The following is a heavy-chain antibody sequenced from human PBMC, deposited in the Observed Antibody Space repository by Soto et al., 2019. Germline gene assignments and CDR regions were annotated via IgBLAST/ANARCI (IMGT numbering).Heavy chain of an antibody. CDR2: ISGSGVST. Sequence: PGGSLRLSCAASGFTFSSYAMSWVRQAPGKGLEWVSAISGSGVSTYYTDSVKGRFTISRDNSKSTLYLQMNSLRAEDTDVYYCAKDPPGGWMVWGQGTLVTVS. CDR3: AKDPPGGWMV. V-gene: IGHV3-23*01. D-gene: IGHD6-19*01. J-gene: IGHJ4*02. CDR1: GFTFSSYA.